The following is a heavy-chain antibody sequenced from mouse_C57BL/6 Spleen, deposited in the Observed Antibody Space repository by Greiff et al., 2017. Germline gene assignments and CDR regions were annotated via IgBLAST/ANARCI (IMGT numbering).Heavy chain of an antibody. D-gene: IGHD1-1*01. CDR1: GFTFSDYG. J-gene: IGHJ1*03. CDR2: ISSGSSTI. V-gene: IGHV5-17*01. Sequence: EVHLVESGGGLVKPGGSLKLSCAASGFTFSDYGMHWVRQAPEKGLEWVAYISSGSSTIYYADTVKGRFTISRDNAKNTLFLKKTRLMSEDTAMYYCARKHYYGSSYVYFDVWGTGTTVTVSS. CDR3: ARKHYYGSSYVYFDV.